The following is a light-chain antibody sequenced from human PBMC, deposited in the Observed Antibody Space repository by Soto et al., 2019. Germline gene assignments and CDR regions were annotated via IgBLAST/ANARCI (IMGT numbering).Light chain of an antibody. J-gene: IGLJ1*01. CDR1: SSNVGSYKL. CDR3: CSSGGSPPYV. CDR2: EVN. Sequence: QSALTQPASVSGSPGQSITISCTGTSSNVGSYKLVSWYQQHPGKAPKLMIFEVNKRPSGVSNRFSGSKSGNTASLTISGLKVEDEADYDCCSSGGSPPYVFGTGTKVTVL. V-gene: IGLV2-23*02.